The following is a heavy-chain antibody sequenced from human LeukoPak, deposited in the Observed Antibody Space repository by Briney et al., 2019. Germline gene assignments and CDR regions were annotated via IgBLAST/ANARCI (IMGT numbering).Heavy chain of an antibody. CDR1: GFTFSSYW. V-gene: IGHV3-7*01. J-gene: IGHJ4*02. D-gene: IGHD6-13*01. CDR2: IKQDVGEK. CDR3: ARAAAGNRGWDWYYFDY. Sequence: PGGSLRLSCAASGFTFSSYWMSWVRQAPGKGLEWVANIKQDVGEKYYVGSVKGRFTISRDNAKNSLFLQMNNLRAEDTAVYYCARAAAGNRGWDWYYFDYWGQGTLVSVSS.